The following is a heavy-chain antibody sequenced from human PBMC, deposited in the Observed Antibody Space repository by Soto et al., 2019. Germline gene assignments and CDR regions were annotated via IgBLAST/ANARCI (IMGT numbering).Heavy chain of an antibody. CDR3: ARNTIFGVVSWFSWFDP. J-gene: IGHJ5*02. Sequence: QMQLQQWGAGLLKPSETLSLTCAVYAGPFSGYYWSWIRQPPGKGLEWIGEINHSGSTNYNPSLKSRVTISVDTSKNKFSLKLSSVTAADTAVYYCARNTIFGVVSWFSWFDPWGQGTLVTVSS. D-gene: IGHD3-3*01. CDR1: AGPFSGYY. CDR2: INHSGST. V-gene: IGHV4-34*01.